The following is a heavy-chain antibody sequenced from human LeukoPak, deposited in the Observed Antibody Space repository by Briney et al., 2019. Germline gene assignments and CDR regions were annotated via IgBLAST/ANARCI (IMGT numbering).Heavy chain of an antibody. Sequence: GGSLGLSCAASGFTFSAYWMSWVRQTPGKGLEWVANIKEDGSEKYYVDYVKGRFIISRDNAKNSLYVQMNSLRAEDTAVYYCARLPLTARRHFDFWGQGTQVTVSS. V-gene: IGHV3-7*05. J-gene: IGHJ4*02. D-gene: IGHD5-18*01. CDR3: ARLPLTARRHFDF. CDR1: GFTFSAYW. CDR2: IKEDGSEK.